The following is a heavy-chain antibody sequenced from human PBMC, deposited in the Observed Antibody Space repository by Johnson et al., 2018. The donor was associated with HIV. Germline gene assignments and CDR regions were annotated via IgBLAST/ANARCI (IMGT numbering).Heavy chain of an antibody. V-gene: IGHV3-30*02. CDR2: IRYAGSNK. CDR1: GFTFSSYG. Sequence: VQLVESGGGVVRPGGSLRLSCAASGFTFSSYGMHWVRQAPGKGLEWVAFIRYAGSNKYYADSVKGRFTISRDNSKNTLYLQMNSLRAEETAVYYCARSQPEEYSSSSDAFDIWGQGTMVTVSS. D-gene: IGHD6-6*01. CDR3: ARSQPEEYSSSSDAFDI. J-gene: IGHJ3*02.